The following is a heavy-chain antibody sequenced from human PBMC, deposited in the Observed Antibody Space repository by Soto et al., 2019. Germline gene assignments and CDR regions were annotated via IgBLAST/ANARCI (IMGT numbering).Heavy chain of an antibody. J-gene: IGHJ6*02. CDR1: GGTFSSYA. V-gene: IGHV1-69*01. CDR2: IIPIFGTA. Sequence: QVQLVQSGAEVKKPGSSVKVSCKASGGTFSSYAISWVRQAPGQGLEWMGGIIPIFGTANYAQKFQGRVTITADESTSTAYMELSSLRSEDTAVYYCARNPLRWYGGDCYSAVAYYYYGMDVWGQGTTVTVSS. D-gene: IGHD2-21*02. CDR3: ARNPLRWYGGDCYSAVAYYYYGMDV.